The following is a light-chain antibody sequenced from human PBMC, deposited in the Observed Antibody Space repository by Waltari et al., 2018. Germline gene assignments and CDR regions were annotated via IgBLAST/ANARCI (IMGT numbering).Light chain of an antibody. CDR2: DAS. CDR1: QSVGRY. Sequence: VLTQSPGTLAFSPGEKATLSCRASQSVGRYLALYQQKPGQAPRLLIYDASTRATGIPDRFSGSGSGTDFSLTISRLESEDFAVYYCQKYVNLPATFGQGTKVEIK. V-gene: IGKV3-20*01. CDR3: QKYVNLPAT. J-gene: IGKJ1*01.